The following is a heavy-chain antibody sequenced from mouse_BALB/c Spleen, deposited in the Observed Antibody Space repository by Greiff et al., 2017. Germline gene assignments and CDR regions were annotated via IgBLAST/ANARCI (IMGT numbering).Heavy chain of an antibody. J-gene: IGHJ4*01. Sequence: QVQLQQSGAELVKPGASVKLSCKASGYTFTNYWPGWVKQRPGHGLEWIGDIYPGGGYTNYNEKFKGKATLTADTSSSTAYMQLSSLTSEDSAVYICARSDGYYGNYAMDYWGQGTSVTVSS. CDR3: ARSDGYYGNYAMDY. D-gene: IGHD2-3*01. V-gene: IGHV1-63*02. CDR1: GYTFTNYW. CDR2: IYPGGGYT.